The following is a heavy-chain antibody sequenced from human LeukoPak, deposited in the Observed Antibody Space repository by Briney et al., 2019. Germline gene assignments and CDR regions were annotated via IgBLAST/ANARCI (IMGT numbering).Heavy chain of an antibody. J-gene: IGHJ6*02. V-gene: IGHV3-23*01. Sequence: PGGSLRLSCAASGFTFTTHAMSWVRQAPGKGLEWASGISAFGGSTYYADSVKGRFTISKDKSKNTLFLQMNGLRAEDTAVYFCAKAIVAAGFSYYYYAMDVWGHGTTVIVSS. D-gene: IGHD6-13*01. CDR3: AKAIVAAGFSYYYYAMDV. CDR2: ISAFGGST. CDR1: GFTFTTHA.